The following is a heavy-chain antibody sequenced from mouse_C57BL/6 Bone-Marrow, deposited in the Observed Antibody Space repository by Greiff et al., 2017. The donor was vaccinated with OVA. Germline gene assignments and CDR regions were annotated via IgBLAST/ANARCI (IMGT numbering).Heavy chain of an antibody. Sequence: VQLQQPGAELVKPGASVKLFCKASGYTFTSYWMHWVKQRPGQGLEWIGMIHPNSGSTNYNEKFKSKATLTVDKSSSTAYMQLSSLTSEDSAVYYCARYGYYPFDYWGQGTTLTVSS. CDR3: ARYGYYPFDY. CDR2: IHPNSGST. CDR1: GYTFTSYW. D-gene: IGHD2-3*01. J-gene: IGHJ2*01. V-gene: IGHV1-64*01.